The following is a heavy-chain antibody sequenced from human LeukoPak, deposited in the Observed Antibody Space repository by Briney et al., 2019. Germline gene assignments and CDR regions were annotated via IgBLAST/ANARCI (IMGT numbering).Heavy chain of an antibody. CDR2: IYYSGST. J-gene: IGHJ4*02. CDR3: ARDRDDILTGYYSGGFDY. CDR1: GGSISSSSYY. D-gene: IGHD3-9*01. Sequence: SETLSLTCTVSGGSISSSSYYWGWIRQPPGKGLEWIGSIYYSGSTYYNPSLKSRVAISVDTSKNQFSLKLSSVTAADTAVYYCARDRDDILTGYYSGGFDYWGQGTLVTVSS. V-gene: IGHV4-39*07.